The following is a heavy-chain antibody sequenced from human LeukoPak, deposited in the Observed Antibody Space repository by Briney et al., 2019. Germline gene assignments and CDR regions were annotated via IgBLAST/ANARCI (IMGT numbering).Heavy chain of an antibody. J-gene: IGHJ4*02. V-gene: IGHV5-51*01. D-gene: IGHD6-13*01. Sequence: GESLKISCKASAYIFTSYLIGWVRQMPGKGLEWMGIIYPGDSDTRYSPFFQGQVTFSADKSISTAYLQWNSLKASDTAIYYCARHSRTAAGNVSPFDYWGQGTLVTVSS. CDR3: ARHSRTAAGNVSPFDY. CDR1: AYIFTSYL. CDR2: IYPGDSDT.